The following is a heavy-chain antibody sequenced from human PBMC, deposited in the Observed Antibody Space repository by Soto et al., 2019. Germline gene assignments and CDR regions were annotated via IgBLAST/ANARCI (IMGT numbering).Heavy chain of an antibody. V-gene: IGHV1-69*06. CDR2: IIPIFGTA. CDR3: ARVFFYRSGSYVSWFDP. J-gene: IGHJ5*02. Sequence: ASVKVSCKASGGTFSSYAISWVRQAPGQGLEWMGGIIPIFGTANYAQKFQGRVTITADKSTSTAYMEMRSLRSEDTAVYYCARVFFYRSGSYVSWFDPWGQGTLVTVSS. D-gene: IGHD3-10*01. CDR1: GGTFSSYA.